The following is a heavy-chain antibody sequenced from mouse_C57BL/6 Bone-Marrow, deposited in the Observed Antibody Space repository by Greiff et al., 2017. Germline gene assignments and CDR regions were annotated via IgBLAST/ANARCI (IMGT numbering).Heavy chain of an antibody. J-gene: IGHJ1*03. CDR2: IYPGSGGT. CDR3: ARGAFYCRYFDF. D-gene: IGHD2-3*01. CDR1: GYTFTSYW. V-gene: IGHV1-55*01. Sequence: QVQLQQSGAELVKPGASVKMSCKASGYTFTSYWITWVKQRPGQGLEWIGHIYPGSGGTNYNGKCKSKATLTADKSSSTAYMQLSSLTSEDSAVYYCARGAFYCRYFDFWGTGPTVTVAS.